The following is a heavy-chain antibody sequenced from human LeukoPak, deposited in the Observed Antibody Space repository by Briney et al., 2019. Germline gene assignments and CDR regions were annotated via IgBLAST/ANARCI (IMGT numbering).Heavy chain of an antibody. D-gene: IGHD2-21*02. V-gene: IGHV4-59*01. CDR3: ARVSVVVVTAHGQVRPNSAFDI. CDR2: IYYSGST. CDR1: GGSISSYY. J-gene: IGHJ3*02. Sequence: PSETLSLTCTVSGGSISSYYWSWIRQPPGKGLEWIGYIYYSGSTNYNPSLKSRVTVSVDTSKNQFSLKLSSVTAADTAVYYCARVSVVVVTAHGQVRPNSAFDIWGQGTMVTVSS.